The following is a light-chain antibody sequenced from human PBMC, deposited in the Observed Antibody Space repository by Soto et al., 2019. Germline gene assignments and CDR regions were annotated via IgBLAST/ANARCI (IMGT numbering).Light chain of an antibody. Sequence: DIQMTQSPSSLSASVGDRVTITCRASQSISTYLNWYQQKPGKAPKLLMHAASSLDRGVPSRFSGSGSGTDSTLTISRLQPEDFATYDCQQSYRTHRTFGQGTYVDIK. CDR3: QQSYRTHRT. V-gene: IGKV1-39*01. J-gene: IGKJ1*01. CDR1: QSISTY. CDR2: AAS.